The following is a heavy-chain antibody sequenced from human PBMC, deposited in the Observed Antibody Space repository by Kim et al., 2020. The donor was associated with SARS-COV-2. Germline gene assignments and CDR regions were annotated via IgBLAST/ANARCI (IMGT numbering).Heavy chain of an antibody. J-gene: IGHJ4*02. Sequence: NPSLKSRVTISVDTSKNQFSLKLSSVTAADTAVYYCARDPLYSSGWPFDYWGQGTLVTVSS. V-gene: IGHV4-39*07. CDR3: ARDPLYSSGWPFDY. D-gene: IGHD6-19*01.